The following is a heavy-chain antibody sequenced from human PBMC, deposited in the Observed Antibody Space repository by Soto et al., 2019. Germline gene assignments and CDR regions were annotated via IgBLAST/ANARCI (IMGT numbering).Heavy chain of an antibody. D-gene: IGHD6-13*01. J-gene: IGHJ4*02. CDR1: GGSVSSGGYY. CDR2: IYHSGST. V-gene: IGHV4-31*03. Sequence: QVQLQESGPGLVKPSQTLSLTCTVSGGSVSSGGYYWSWIRQHPGKGLEWIGYIYHSGSTYYNPSLKSRVTISVDTSKNQFSLKLSSVTAADTAVYYCAGGRAAACTGGDYWGQGTLVTVSS. CDR3: AGGRAAACTGGDY.